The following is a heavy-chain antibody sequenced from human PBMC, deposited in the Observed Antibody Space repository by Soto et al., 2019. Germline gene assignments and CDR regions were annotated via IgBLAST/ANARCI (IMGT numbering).Heavy chain of an antibody. D-gene: IGHD6-13*01. CDR2: ISYDGSNK. V-gene: IGHV3-30*18. CDR3: SKEGGIAEAEPEFDC. CDR1: RFTFSSYG. Sequence: GGSLRLSCAASRFTFSSYGMHWVRQAPGKGLEWVAVISYDGSNKYYADSVKSRFTISRDNSKNTLYLQMNSLRAEDTAVYYCSKEGGIAEAEPEFDCWGQGTLVTVSS. J-gene: IGHJ4*01.